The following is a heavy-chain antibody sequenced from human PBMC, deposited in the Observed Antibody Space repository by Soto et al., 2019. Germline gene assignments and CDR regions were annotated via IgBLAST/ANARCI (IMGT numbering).Heavy chain of an antibody. CDR1: GGSISSYY. D-gene: IGHD3-22*01. CDR3: ARVTPLYYYDSSGSQGAFDI. CDR2: IYYSGST. V-gene: IGHV4-59*01. Sequence: PSETLSLTCTVSGGSISSYYWSWIRQPPGKGLEWIGYIYYSGSTNYNPSLTSRVTISVDTSKNQFSLKLSSVTAADTAVYYCARVTPLYYYDSSGSQGAFDIWGQGTMVTVSS. J-gene: IGHJ3*02.